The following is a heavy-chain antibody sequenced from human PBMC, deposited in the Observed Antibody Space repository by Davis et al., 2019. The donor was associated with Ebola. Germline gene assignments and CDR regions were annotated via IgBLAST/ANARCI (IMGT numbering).Heavy chain of an antibody. CDR2: ISGSGGST. J-gene: IGHJ3*02. CDR1: GFTFSSYA. V-gene: IGHV3-23*01. Sequence: PGGSLRPSCATSGFTFSSYAMSWVRQAPGKGLEWVSAISGSGGSTYYADSVKGRFTISRDNSKNTLYLQMNSLRAEDTAVYYCAKGRGVPAAIPVFGAFDIWGQGTMVTVSS. D-gene: IGHD2-2*02. CDR3: AKGRGVPAAIPVFGAFDI.